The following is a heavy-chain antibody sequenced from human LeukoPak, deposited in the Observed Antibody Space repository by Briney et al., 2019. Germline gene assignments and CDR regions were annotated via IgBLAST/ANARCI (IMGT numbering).Heavy chain of an antibody. CDR3: ARLLRSVRDAFDI. V-gene: IGHV6-1*01. CDR1: GDSVSSDSGA. CDR2: TYYRSKWYT. J-gene: IGHJ3*02. Sequence: SQTPSLTCAISGDSVSSDSGAWNWIRQSPSRGLEWLGRTYYRSKWYTDYALSVKSRLTINTDTTNNRFSLHLNSATPEDTAVYYCARLLRSVRDAFDIWGPGTKIIVSS.